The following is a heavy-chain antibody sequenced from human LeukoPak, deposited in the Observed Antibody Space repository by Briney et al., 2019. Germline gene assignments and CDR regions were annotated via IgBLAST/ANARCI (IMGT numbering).Heavy chain of an antibody. CDR1: GFTLSSYA. CDR3: AKDLGSSSWSYYYYGMDV. V-gene: IGHV3-23*01. J-gene: IGHJ6*02. Sequence: GGSLRLSCAASGFTLSSYAMSSVRQAAGKGLGWVSAISGSGGSTYYADSVKGRFTISRDNSKNTLYLQMNSLRAEDTAVYYCAKDLGSSSWSYYYYGMDVWGQGTTVTVSS. D-gene: IGHD6-13*01. CDR2: ISGSGGST.